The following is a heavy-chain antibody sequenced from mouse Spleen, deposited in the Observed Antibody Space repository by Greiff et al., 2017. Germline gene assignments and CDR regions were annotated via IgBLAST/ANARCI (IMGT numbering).Heavy chain of an antibody. CDR2: ILPGSGST. J-gene: IGHJ4*01. Sequence: VQVVESGAELMKPGASVKISCKATGYTFSSYWIEWVKQRPGHGLEWIGEILPGSGSTNYNEKFKGKATFTADTSSNTAYMQLSSLTSEDSAVYYCARGDWDRDYAMDYWGQGTSVTVSS. CDR1: GYTFSSYW. D-gene: IGHD4-1*01. V-gene: IGHV1-9*01. CDR3: ARGDWDRDYAMDY.